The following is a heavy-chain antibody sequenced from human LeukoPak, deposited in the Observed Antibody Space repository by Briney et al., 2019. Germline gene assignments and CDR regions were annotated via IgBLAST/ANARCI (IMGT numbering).Heavy chain of an antibody. D-gene: IGHD1-26*01. CDR1: GFTFSSYW. CDR2: ISSDGSST. V-gene: IGHV3-74*01. CDR3: ARGYSGSYRVDY. J-gene: IGHJ4*02. Sequence: SGGSLRLSCAASGFTFSSYWMHWVRQAPGKGLVWVSRISSDGSSTTYADSVKGRFTISRDNAKNTLYPQMNSLRAEDTAVYYCARGYSGSYRVDYWGQGTLVTVSS.